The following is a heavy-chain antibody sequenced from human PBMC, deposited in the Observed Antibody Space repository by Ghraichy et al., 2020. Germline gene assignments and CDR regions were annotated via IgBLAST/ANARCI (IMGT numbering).Heavy chain of an antibody. CDR1: GGSISSYY. V-gene: IGHV4-59*01. CDR3: AREVGSLDAFVP. CDR2: IYYSGST. Sequence: ESLNISCTVSGGSISSYYWSWIRQPPGKGLEWIGYIYYSGSTNYNPSLKSRVTISVDTSKNQFSLKLSSVTAADTAVYYCAREVGSLDAFVPWGQGTMVTVS. J-gene: IGHJ3*01. D-gene: IGHD3-10*01.